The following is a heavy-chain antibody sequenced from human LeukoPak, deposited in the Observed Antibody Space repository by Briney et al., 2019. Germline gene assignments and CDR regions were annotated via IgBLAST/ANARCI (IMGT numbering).Heavy chain of an antibody. V-gene: IGHV1-2*02. CDR1: GYTFTGYY. J-gene: IGHJ1*01. CDR2: INPNSGGT. CDR3: ARDLGDSSGYSPPAEYFQH. D-gene: IGHD3-22*01. Sequence: GASVKVSCKASGYTFTGYYMHWVRQAPGQGLEWMGWINPNSGGTNYAQKFQGRVTMTRDTSISTAYMELSRLRSDDTAVYYCARDLGDSSGYSPPAEYFQHRGQGTLVTVSS.